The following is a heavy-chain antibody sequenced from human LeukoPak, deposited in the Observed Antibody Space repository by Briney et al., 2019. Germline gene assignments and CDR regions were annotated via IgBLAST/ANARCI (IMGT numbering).Heavy chain of an antibody. CDR3: ARRSTTEGGGYWFDP. J-gene: IGHJ5*02. CDR1: GYTFTGYY. D-gene: IGHD4-17*01. V-gene: IGHV1-2*02. Sequence: ASVKVSCKASGYTFTGYYLHWVRQAPGQGLEWMGWINPNSGGTNYAQKLQGRVTMTTDTSTSTAYMELRSLRSDDTAVYYCARRSTTEGGGYWFDPWGQGTLVTVSS. CDR2: INPNSGGT.